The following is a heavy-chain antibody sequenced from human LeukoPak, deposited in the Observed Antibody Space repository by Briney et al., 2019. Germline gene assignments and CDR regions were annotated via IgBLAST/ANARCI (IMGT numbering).Heavy chain of an antibody. Sequence: SETLPLTCTASGGSISSSSYYWGWIRQPPGKGLEWIGSIYYSGSTYYNPSLKSRVTLSVDTSKNQFSLKLSSVTAADTAVYYCARLTRAVRYFDLWGRGTLVTVSS. CDR1: GGSISSSSYY. V-gene: IGHV4-39*01. D-gene: IGHD7-27*01. CDR2: IYYSGST. CDR3: ARLTRAVRYFDL. J-gene: IGHJ2*01.